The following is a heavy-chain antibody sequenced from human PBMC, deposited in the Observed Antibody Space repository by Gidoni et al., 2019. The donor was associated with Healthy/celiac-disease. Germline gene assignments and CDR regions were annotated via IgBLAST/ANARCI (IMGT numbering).Heavy chain of an antibody. CDR1: GGSFSGYY. D-gene: IGHD5-12*01. CDR2: INHSGST. J-gene: IGHJ4*02. V-gene: IGHV4-34*01. CDR3: ARSGKRWLQHPYFDY. Sequence: QVQLQQWGAGLLKPSETLSLTCAVYGGSFSGYYWSWIRQPPGKGLEWIGEINHSGSTNYNPSLKSRVTISVDTSKNQFSLKLSSVTAADTAVYYCARSGKRWLQHPYFDYWGQGTLVTVSS.